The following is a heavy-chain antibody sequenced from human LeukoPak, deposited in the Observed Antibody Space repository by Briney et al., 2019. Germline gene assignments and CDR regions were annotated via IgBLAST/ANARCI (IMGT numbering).Heavy chain of an antibody. CDR3: ARVQLVYPYNYYYYMDV. CDR1: GHSISSGYY. V-gene: IGHV4-38-2*01. CDR2: IYHSGST. D-gene: IGHD6-6*01. J-gene: IGHJ6*03. Sequence: SETLSLTCAVSGHSISSGYYWGWTRQPPGKGLEGIGSIYHSGSTYYNPSLKSRVTISVDTSKNQFSLKLSSVTAADTAVYYCARVQLVYPYNYYYYMDVWGKGTTVTVSS.